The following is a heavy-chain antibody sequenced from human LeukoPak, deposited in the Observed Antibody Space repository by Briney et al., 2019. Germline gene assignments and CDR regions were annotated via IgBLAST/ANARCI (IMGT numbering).Heavy chain of an antibody. J-gene: IGHJ3*02. CDR2: ISAYNGNT. CDR1: GYTFTRYG. CDR3: ARCSGRNYRAGDAFDI. D-gene: IGHD1-26*01. V-gene: IGHV1-18*01. Sequence: ASVKVSCKASGYTFTRYGISWVRQAPGQGLEWMGWISAYNGNTNYAQNLQGRVTMTTDTSTSTAYMELRSLRSDDTAVYYCARCSGRNYRAGDAFDIWGQGTTVAVSS.